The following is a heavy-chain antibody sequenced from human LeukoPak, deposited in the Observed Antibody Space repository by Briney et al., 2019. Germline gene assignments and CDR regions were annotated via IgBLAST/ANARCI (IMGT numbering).Heavy chain of an antibody. CDR2: IYYSGST. V-gene: IGHV4-59*01. Sequence: PSETLSPTCTVSGGPISSYYWSWIRQPPGKGLEWIGYIYYSGSTNYNPSLKSRVTISVDTSKNQFSLKLSSVTAADTAVYYCARSSSWSPYYFDYWGQGTLVTVSS. CDR1: GGPISSYY. J-gene: IGHJ4*02. D-gene: IGHD6-6*01. CDR3: ARSSSWSPYYFDY.